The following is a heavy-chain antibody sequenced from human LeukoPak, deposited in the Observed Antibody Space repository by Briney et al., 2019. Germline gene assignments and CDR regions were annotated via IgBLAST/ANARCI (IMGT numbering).Heavy chain of an antibody. J-gene: IGHJ4*02. V-gene: IGHV4-34*01. CDR2: INHSGST. Sequence: SETLSLTCAVYGGSFSGYYWSWIRQPPGKGLEWIGEINHSGSTNYNPSLKSRVTISVDTSKNQFSLKLSSVTAADTAVYYCARHYGGNLFDYWGQGTLVTVSS. D-gene: IGHD4-17*01. CDR1: GGSFSGYY. CDR3: ARHYGGNLFDY.